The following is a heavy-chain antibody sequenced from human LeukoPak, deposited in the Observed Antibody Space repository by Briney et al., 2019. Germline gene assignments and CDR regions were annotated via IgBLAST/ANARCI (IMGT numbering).Heavy chain of an antibody. CDR2: ISGSGGST. D-gene: IGHD5-18*01. CDR1: GFTFSSYA. Sequence: PGGSLRLSCAASGFTFSSYAMSWVRQAPGKGLEWVSAISGSGGSTYYADSVKGRFTISRDNSKNTLYLQMNSLRAEDTAVYYCAKDLGIQLSINWFDPWGQGTLVTVSS. V-gene: IGHV3-23*01. CDR3: AKDLGIQLSINWFDP. J-gene: IGHJ5*02.